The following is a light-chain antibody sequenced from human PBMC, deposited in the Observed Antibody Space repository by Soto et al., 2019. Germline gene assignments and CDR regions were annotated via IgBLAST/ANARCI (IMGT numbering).Light chain of an antibody. Sequence: EIVLTQSPGTLSLFPGERATLSCRATQSVNSDYLAWYQQKPGQAPRLLIYIASRRATGIPDRFSGSGSGTDFTLTISRLEPEDFAVYYCKQYGTSPWTFGQGTKVEIK. J-gene: IGKJ1*01. V-gene: IGKV3-20*01. CDR2: IAS. CDR3: KQYGTSPWT. CDR1: QSVNSDY.